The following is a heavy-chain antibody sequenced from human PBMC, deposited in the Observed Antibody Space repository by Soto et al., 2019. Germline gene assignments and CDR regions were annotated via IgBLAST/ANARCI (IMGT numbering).Heavy chain of an antibody. CDR1: GGSISGSY. J-gene: IGHJ3*02. V-gene: IGHV4-59*01. Sequence: QVQLQESGPGLVKPSETLSLTCTVSGGSISGSYWNWIRQPPGKGLEWIGHIDYSGNTYYNPSLTSRVTISVDTSKNQFSLTLRSVTAADAAVYYCARDRMNYDDTGCDFDIWGQGTVVTVSA. CDR2: IDYSGNT. CDR3: ARDRMNYDDTGCDFDI. D-gene: IGHD3-22*01.